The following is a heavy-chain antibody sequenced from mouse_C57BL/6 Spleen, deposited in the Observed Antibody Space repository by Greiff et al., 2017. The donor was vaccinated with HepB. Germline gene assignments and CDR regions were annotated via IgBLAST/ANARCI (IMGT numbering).Heavy chain of an antibody. CDR1: GYTFTSYW. D-gene: IGHD2-10*02. CDR2: IYPGSGST. CDR3: ARSLDYFDY. J-gene: IGHJ2*01. V-gene: IGHV1-55*01. Sequence: VQLQESGAELVKPGASVKMSCKASGYTFTSYWITWVKQRPGQGLEWIGDIYPGSGSTNYNEKFKSKATLTVDTSSSTAYMQLSSLTSEDSAVYYCARSLDYFDYWGQGTTLTVSS.